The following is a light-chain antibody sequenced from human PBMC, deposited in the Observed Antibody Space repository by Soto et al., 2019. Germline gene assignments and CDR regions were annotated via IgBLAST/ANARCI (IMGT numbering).Light chain of an antibody. V-gene: IGKV3-11*01. CDR3: QQRSNWVS. Sequence: EVVLTQSPATLSLSPGERATLSCRASQSVGTYLAWYQQKPGQTPRLLIYDASNRATGIPVRFSGSGSGTDFSLTINSLEPEDFAVYYCQQRSNWVSFGQGTRLEIK. CDR2: DAS. CDR1: QSVGTY. J-gene: IGKJ5*01.